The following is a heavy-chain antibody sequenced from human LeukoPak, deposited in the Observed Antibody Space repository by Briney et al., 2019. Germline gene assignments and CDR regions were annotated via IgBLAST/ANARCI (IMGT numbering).Heavy chain of an antibody. D-gene: IGHD1-1*01. J-gene: IGHJ3*02. V-gene: IGHV3-23*01. CDR3: AKVGTGPKSELDAFDI. CDR1: GFTFSSYA. Sequence: WGSLRLSCAASGFTFSSYAMSWVRQAPGKGLEWVSAISGSGGSTYYADSVKGRFTISRDNSKNTLYLQMNSLRAEDTAVYYCAKVGTGPKSELDAFDIWGQGTMVTVSS. CDR2: ISGSGGST.